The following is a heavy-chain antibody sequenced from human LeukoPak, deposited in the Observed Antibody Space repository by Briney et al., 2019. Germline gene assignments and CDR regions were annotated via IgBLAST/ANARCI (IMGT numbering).Heavy chain of an antibody. CDR1: GGSISSSNW. D-gene: IGHD3-9*01. J-gene: IGHJ6*02. CDR3: ARLLRYFDWLIPTPVHMDV. V-gene: IGHV4-4*02. Sequence: SETLSLTCAVSGGSISSSNWWSWVRQPPGKGLEWIGEIYHSGSTNYNPSLKSRVTISVDKSKNQFSPKLSSVTAADTAVYYCARLLRYFDWLIPTPVHMDVWGQGTTVTVSS. CDR2: IYHSGST.